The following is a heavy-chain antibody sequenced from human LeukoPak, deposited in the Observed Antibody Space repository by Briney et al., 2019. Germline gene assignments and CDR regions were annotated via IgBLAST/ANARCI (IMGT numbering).Heavy chain of an antibody. D-gene: IGHD4-17*01. Sequence: GGSLRLSCAASGFTFSSYAMSWLRQAPGKGLEWVSAISGSGGSTYYADSVKGRFTISRDNSKNTLYLQMNSLRAEDTAVYYCAKAGYGDSFFDYWGEGTLVTVSS. CDR1: GFTFSSYA. V-gene: IGHV3-23*01. CDR3: AKAGYGDSFFDY. CDR2: ISGSGGST. J-gene: IGHJ4*02.